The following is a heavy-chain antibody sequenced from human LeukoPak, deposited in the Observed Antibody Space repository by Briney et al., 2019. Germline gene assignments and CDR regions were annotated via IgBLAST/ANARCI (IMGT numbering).Heavy chain of an antibody. V-gene: IGHV3-21*04. D-gene: IGHD2-21*02. J-gene: IGHJ4*02. CDR2: ISSSSSYI. CDR3: ARGPLAYCSGDCNPLGY. Sequence: GGSLRLSCAASGFTFSSYSMNWVRQAPGKGLEWVSSISSSSSYIYYADSVKGRFTISRDNAKNTLHLQMNSLRAEDTAVYYCARGPLAYCSGDCNPLGYWGQGTLVTVSS. CDR1: GFTFSSYS.